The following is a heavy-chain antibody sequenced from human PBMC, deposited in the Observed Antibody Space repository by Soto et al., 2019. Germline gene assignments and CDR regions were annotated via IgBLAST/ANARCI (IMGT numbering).Heavy chain of an antibody. CDR1: GYTFTSYY. Sequence: GASVKVSCKASGYTFTSYYMHWVRQAPGQGLEWMGIINPSGGSTSYAQKFQGRVTMTRDTSTSTVYMELSSLRSEDTAVYYCARAPLPDWDTAMVSPSSPFDYWGQGTLVTVSS. CDR2: INPSGGST. V-gene: IGHV1-46*01. J-gene: IGHJ4*02. D-gene: IGHD5-18*01. CDR3: ARAPLPDWDTAMVSPSSPFDY.